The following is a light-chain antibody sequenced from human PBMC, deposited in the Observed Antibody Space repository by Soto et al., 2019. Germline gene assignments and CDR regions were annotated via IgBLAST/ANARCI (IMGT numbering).Light chain of an antibody. V-gene: IGLV2-14*03. CDR2: DVT. Sequence: QSVLTQPASVSGSPGQSITISCTGTGSDIGTYNYVSWYQHHPGKAPKFIIYDVTNRPSGVSDRFSGSKSGNTASLTISGLQAEDEADYFCKSYTSASTDVFGTGTKVTVL. CDR1: GSDIGTYNY. CDR3: KSYTSASTDV. J-gene: IGLJ1*01.